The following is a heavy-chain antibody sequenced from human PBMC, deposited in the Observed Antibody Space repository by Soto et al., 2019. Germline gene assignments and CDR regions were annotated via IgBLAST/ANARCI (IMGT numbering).Heavy chain of an antibody. Sequence: PSQTLSLTCAISGYSVSSNSAAWNWIRQSPSRGLEWLGRTYYRSKWYNDYAVSVKSRITINPDTSKNQFSLQLNSVTPEDTAVYYCARELAAREIYYYYYMDVWGKGTTVTVSS. CDR1: GYSVSSNSAA. J-gene: IGHJ6*03. V-gene: IGHV6-1*01. CDR3: ARELAAREIYYYYYMDV. CDR2: TYYRSKWYN. D-gene: IGHD6-6*01.